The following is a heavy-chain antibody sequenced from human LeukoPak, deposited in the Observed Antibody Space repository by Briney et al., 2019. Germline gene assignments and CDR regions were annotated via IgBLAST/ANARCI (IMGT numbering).Heavy chain of an antibody. CDR2: ISYDGSNK. CDR3: AHARVGAAAGFY. V-gene: IGHV3-30*03. J-gene: IGHJ4*02. D-gene: IGHD6-13*01. CDR1: GFTFSSYG. Sequence: GGSLRLSCAASGFTFSSYGMHWVRQAPGKGLEWVAVISYDGSNKYYADSVKGRFTISRDNSKNTLYLQMNSLRAEDTAVYYCAHARVGAAAGFYWGQGTLVTVSS.